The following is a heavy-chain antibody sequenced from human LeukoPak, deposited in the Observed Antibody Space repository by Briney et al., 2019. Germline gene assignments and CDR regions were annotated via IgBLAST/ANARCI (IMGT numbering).Heavy chain of an antibody. CDR1: GGSISSGGYY. Sequence: PSETLSLTCTVSGGSISSGGYYWSWIRQHPGKGLEWIGYIYYSGSTYYNPSLKSRVTISVDTSKNQFSLKLSSVTAADTAVYYCAREPRGYGYGYYFDYWGQGTLVTVSS. V-gene: IGHV4-31*03. D-gene: IGHD5-18*01. CDR3: AREPRGYGYGYYFDY. J-gene: IGHJ4*02. CDR2: IYYSGST.